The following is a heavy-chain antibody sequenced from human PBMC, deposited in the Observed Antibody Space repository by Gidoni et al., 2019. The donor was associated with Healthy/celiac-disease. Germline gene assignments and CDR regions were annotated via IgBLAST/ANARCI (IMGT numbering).Heavy chain of an antibody. CDR1: GYNFTSYA. V-gene: IGHV1-3*01. Sequence: QVQLVQSGAEVKKPGASVKVSCKASGYNFTSYAMHWVRQATGQRLEWVGWLNAGNGSTKYSQKFQGRVTITRDPSASTAYMELSSLRSEDTAVYYCAGDGYSGSYYRLCDYWGQGTLVTVSS. CDR2: LNAGNGST. J-gene: IGHJ4*02. D-gene: IGHD1-26*01. CDR3: AGDGYSGSYYRLCDY.